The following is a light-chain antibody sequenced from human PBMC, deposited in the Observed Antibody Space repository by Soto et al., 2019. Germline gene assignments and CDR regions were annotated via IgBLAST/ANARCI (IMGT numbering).Light chain of an antibody. Sequence: DIQMTQSPSTLSASVGDRVIITCRASQTVSNWLAWYQQKPGKAPKLLIYDASSLESGVPSRFSGSGSGTEFTLTISSLQPEDFATYYCQHFGTFGQGTKVDIK. CDR3: QHFGT. J-gene: IGKJ1*01. CDR1: QTVSNW. CDR2: DAS. V-gene: IGKV1-5*01.